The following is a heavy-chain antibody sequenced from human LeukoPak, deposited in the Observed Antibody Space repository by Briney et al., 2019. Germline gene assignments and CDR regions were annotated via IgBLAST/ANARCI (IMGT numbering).Heavy chain of an antibody. CDR2: ITSDGSDT. V-gene: IGHV3-74*01. J-gene: IGHJ5*02. CDR1: GFTFSSYW. CDR3: SRDRRTWFDP. Sequence: PGGSLRLSCAASGFTFSSYWMHWVRQVPGKGLVWVSRITSDGSDTIYADSVKGRFTISRDNAKNTLYLQMNSLRAEDTALYYRSRDRRTWFDPWGQGTLVTVSS.